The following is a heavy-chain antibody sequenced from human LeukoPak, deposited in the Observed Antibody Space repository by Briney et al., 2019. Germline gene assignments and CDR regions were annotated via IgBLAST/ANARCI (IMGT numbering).Heavy chain of an antibody. CDR3: ARGAVTRDFDF. CDR2: LYTSDYT. J-gene: IGHJ4*02. D-gene: IGHD4-17*01. V-gene: IGHV3-53*01. CDR1: GINVTSNY. Sequence: GESLRLSCAASGINVTSNYMTWVRQAPGKGLEWVSVLYTSDYTYYADSVKGRFTISRDKSKNTLYLQMDSLRVEDTATYFCARGAVTRDFDFWGQGVLVIVSS.